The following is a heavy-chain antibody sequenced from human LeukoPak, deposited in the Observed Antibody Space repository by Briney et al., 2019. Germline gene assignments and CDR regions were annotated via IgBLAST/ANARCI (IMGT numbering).Heavy chain of an antibody. CDR1: GGSVSSYY. Sequence: PSETLSLTCTVSGGSVSSYYWSWIRQPPGKGLEWIGYIYYSGSTNYNPSLKSRVTISVDTSKNQFSLKLSSVTAADTAVYYCASNGYSSSWYNLDALDIWGQGTMVTVSS. D-gene: IGHD6-13*01. CDR3: ASNGYSSSWYNLDALDI. CDR2: IYYSGST. J-gene: IGHJ3*02. V-gene: IGHV4-59*02.